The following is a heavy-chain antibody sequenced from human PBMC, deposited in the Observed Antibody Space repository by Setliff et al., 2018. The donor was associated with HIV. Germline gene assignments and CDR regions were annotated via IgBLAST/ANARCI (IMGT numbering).Heavy chain of an antibody. Sequence: SETLSLTCTVSGYSISSSSYYWDRIRQPPGKGLEWIGSIYYSGSTYYNPSLKSRVTISVDTSKNQFSLKLSSVTAADTAVYYCARDFRIGWAVQDYWYFDLWGRGTLVTVSS. D-gene: IGHD1-26*01. CDR3: ARDFRIGWAVQDYWYFDL. CDR1: GYSISSSSYY. J-gene: IGHJ2*01. CDR2: IYYSGST. V-gene: IGHV4-39*07.